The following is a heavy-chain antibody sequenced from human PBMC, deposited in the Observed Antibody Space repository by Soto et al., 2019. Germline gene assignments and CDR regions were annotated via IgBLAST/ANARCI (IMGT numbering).Heavy chain of an antibody. CDR1: GYTFTSYA. D-gene: IGHD6-19*01. CDR3: ARVSAYSSGSGMHLWNDY. Sequence: ASVKVSCKASGYTFTSYAMHWVRQAPGQRLEWMGWINAGNGNTKYSQKFQGRVTITRDTSASTAYMELSSLRSEDTAVYYCARVSAYSSGSGMHLWNDYWGQGTLVTVSS. J-gene: IGHJ4*02. CDR2: INAGNGNT. V-gene: IGHV1-3*01.